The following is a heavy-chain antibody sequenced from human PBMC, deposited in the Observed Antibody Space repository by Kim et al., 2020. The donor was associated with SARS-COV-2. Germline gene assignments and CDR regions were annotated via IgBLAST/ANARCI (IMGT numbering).Heavy chain of an antibody. CDR3: ARHPGGSRDILTGYYRRWHRNFDY. Sequence: SETLSLTCTVSGGSISSSSYYWGWIRQPPGKGLEWIGSIYYSGSTYYNPSLKSRVTISVDTSKNQFSLKLSSVTAADTAVYYCARHPGGSRDILTGYYRRWHRNFDYWGQGTLVTVSS. CDR1: GGSISSSSYY. J-gene: IGHJ4*02. D-gene: IGHD3-9*01. V-gene: IGHV4-39*01. CDR2: IYYSGST.